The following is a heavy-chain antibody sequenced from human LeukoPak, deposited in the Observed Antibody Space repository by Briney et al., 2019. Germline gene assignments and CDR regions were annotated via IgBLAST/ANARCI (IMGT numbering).Heavy chain of an antibody. Sequence: SETLSLTCTVSGGSISSYYWSWIRQPPGKGLEWIGYIYYSGSTNYNPSLKSRVTISVDTSKNQFSLKLSSVTAADTAVYYCARGRNPGSSYNWFDPWGQGTLVTVSS. J-gene: IGHJ5*02. V-gene: IGHV4-59*12. CDR2: IYYSGST. CDR1: GGSISSYY. D-gene: IGHD3-10*01. CDR3: ARGRNPGSSYNWFDP.